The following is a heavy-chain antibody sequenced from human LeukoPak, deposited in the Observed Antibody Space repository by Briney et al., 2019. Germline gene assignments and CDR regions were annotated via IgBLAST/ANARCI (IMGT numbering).Heavy chain of an antibody. CDR2: MKEDGSAK. CDR3: ARDWGLVEAAGDY. CDR1: GFSFSSSW. D-gene: IGHD6-13*01. J-gene: IGHJ4*02. V-gene: IGHV3-7*05. Sequence: GSLRLSCAASGFSFSSSWMSWVRQAPGRGLEWVANMKEDGSAKYYVDSVKGRFTISRDNAKNSLYLQMNSLRAEDTAVYYCARDWGLVEAAGDYWGQGTLVTVSS.